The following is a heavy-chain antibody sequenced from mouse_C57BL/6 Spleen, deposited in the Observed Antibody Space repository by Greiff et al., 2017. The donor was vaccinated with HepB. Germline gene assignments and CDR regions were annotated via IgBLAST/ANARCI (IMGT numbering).Heavy chain of an antibody. V-gene: IGHV5-17*01. CDR3: ARSYYDYDDAMDY. D-gene: IGHD2-4*01. Sequence: EVHLVESGGGLVKPGGSLKLSCAASGFTFSDYGMHWVRQAPEKGLEWVAYISSGSSTIYYADTVKGRFTISRDNAKNTLFLQMTSLRSEDTAMYYCARSYYDYDDAMDYWGQGTSVTVSS. CDR1: GFTFSDYG. J-gene: IGHJ4*01. CDR2: ISSGSSTI.